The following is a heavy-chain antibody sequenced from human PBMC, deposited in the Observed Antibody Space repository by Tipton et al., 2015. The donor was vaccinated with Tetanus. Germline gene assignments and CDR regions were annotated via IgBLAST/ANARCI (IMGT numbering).Heavy chain of an antibody. CDR3: ARDQARGARGWNYFDF. J-gene: IGHJ4*02. D-gene: IGHD1-26*01. CDR2: IYYSGST. CDR1: GGSISRGGYY. Sequence: TLSLTCTVSGGSISRGGYYWSWIRQYPGKGLEWIGDIYYSGSTYYNPPLKSRVTISVDTSKNQFSLKLNSVTAADTAVYYCARDQARGARGWNYFDFWGQGTLVTVSS. V-gene: IGHV4-31*03.